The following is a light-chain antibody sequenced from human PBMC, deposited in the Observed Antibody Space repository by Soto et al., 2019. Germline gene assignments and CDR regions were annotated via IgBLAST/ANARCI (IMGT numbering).Light chain of an antibody. Sequence: EIVMTQSPAILSVSPGETATLSCRASQSVSYNLAWYQQKPGQGPRLLIYGAFTRATGIPARFSGSGSGTDFTLTISSLQSEDFAVYYCQQYKNWPPLTFGGGTKVEIK. CDR3: QQYKNWPPLT. CDR2: GAF. V-gene: IGKV3-15*01. CDR1: QSVSYN. J-gene: IGKJ4*01.